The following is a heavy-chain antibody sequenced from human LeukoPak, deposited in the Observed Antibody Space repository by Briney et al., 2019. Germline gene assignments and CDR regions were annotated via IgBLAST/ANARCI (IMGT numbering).Heavy chain of an antibody. CDR2: IYSGGST. J-gene: IGHJ4*02. CDR1: GLTVSSNY. CDR3: ARSSGYIFDY. D-gene: IGHD3-22*01. Sequence: PGGSLRLSCAASGLTVSSNYMSWVRQAPGKGLEWVSVIYSGGSTYYADSVKGRFTISRDNSKNTLYLQMNSLRAEDPAVYYCARSSGYIFDYWGQGTLVTVSS. V-gene: IGHV3-53*01.